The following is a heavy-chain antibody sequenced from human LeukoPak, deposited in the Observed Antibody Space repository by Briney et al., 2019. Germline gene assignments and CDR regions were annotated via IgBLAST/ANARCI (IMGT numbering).Heavy chain of an antibody. D-gene: IGHD2-15*01. CDR3: ARRYCRGGSCSNNFDY. CDR2: IIPIFGTA. J-gene: IGHJ4*02. CDR1: GGTFSSYA. Sequence: SVKVSCKASGGTFSSYAISWVRQAPGQGLEWMGGIIPIFGTANYAQKFQGRVTITADKSTSTAYMELSSLRSEDTAVYYCARRYCRGGSCSNNFDYWGQGTLVTVSS. V-gene: IGHV1-69*06.